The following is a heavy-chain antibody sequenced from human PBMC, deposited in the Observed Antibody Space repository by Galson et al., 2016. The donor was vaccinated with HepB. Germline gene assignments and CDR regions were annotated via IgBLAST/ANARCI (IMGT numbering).Heavy chain of an antibody. V-gene: IGHV4-4*02. CDR2: IYQTGTA. D-gene: IGHD4/OR15-4a*01. Sequence: SETLSLTCAVSDGSITNNYWWSWVRQSPGKGLEWIGEIYQTGTAHYNPSFTSRATISVDKSKNQISLRLVSVTAADTAVYYCTRGTLGTVATMAFDYWGQGTLVSVTS. CDR1: DGSITNNYW. CDR3: TRGTLGTVATMAFDY. J-gene: IGHJ4*02.